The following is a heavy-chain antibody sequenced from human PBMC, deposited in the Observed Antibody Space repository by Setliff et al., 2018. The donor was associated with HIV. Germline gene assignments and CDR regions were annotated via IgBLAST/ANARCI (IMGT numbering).Heavy chain of an antibody. CDR2: ISWNSGTI. Sequence: SLRLSCAASGFSFDDYAMHWVRRAPGKGLEWVSGISWNSGTIGYADSVKGRVTISRDNAKNSLYLQMNSLRAEDTALYYCAKGGYSYGYAAELNFDYWGQGTVVTVSS. V-gene: IGHV3-9*01. D-gene: IGHD5-18*01. J-gene: IGHJ4*02. CDR3: AKGGYSYGYAAELNFDY. CDR1: GFSFDDYA.